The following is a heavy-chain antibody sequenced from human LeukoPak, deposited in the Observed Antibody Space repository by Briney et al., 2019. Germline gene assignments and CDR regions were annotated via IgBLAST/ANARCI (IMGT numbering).Heavy chain of an antibody. CDR2: IYWDDEK. CDR3: AHTTPLGGTQYYFDY. CDR1: GFSLSTTRVG. J-gene: IGHJ4*02. D-gene: IGHD1-26*01. Sequence: SGPTMVNPTQTLTLTCTFSGFSLSTTRVGVAWIRQPPGKALEWLALIYWDDEKPYSPPLKSMLTITKDTSKNQVVLTMTHMDPVDTATYYCAHTTPLGGTQYYFDYWGQGTLVTVSS. V-gene: IGHV2-5*02.